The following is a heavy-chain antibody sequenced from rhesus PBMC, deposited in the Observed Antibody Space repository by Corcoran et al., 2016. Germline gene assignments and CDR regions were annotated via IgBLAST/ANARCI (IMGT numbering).Heavy chain of an antibody. CDR2: IYGSGTST. CDR1: GGSISDNYR. V-gene: IGHV4S10*01. J-gene: IGHJ6*01. CDR3: ARDWGMWTGYSLDS. D-gene: IGHD3-3*01. Sequence: QVQLQESGPGVVKPSETLSLTCAVSGGSISDNYRWSWIRQPPGKGLEWIGFIYGSGTSTKYNPNFKSRVTISKDTSKNQFSLNLISVTAADTAVYYCARDWGMWTGYSLDSWGQGVVVTVSS.